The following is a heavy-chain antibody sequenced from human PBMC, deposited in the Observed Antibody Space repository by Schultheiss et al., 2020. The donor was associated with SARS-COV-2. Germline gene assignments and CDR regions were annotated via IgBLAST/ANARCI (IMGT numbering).Heavy chain of an antibody. CDR2: IIPIFGTA. Sequence: KISCKASGYTFTSYGISWVRQAPGQGLEWMGGIIPIFGTANYAQKFQGRVTMTRNTSISTAFMELSSLRSEDTAVYYCARDIGGRYYYGMDVWGQGTTVTVSS. CDR1: GYTFTSYG. V-gene: IGHV1-69*05. J-gene: IGHJ6*02. D-gene: IGHD3-16*01. CDR3: ARDIGGRYYYGMDV.